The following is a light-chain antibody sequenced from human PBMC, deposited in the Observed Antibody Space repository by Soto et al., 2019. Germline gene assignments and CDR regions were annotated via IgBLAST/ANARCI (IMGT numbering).Light chain of an antibody. CDR3: QQYNKWPQS. CDR2: DAS. V-gene: IGKV3-15*01. J-gene: IGKJ2*01. CDR1: QSISNN. Sequence: EILMTQSPATLSVSPGESATLFCRASQSISNNLAWYQQTPGRGPRLLIYDASTRATDIPARFSGSGSETEFTLTISNLQSEDFAVYYCQQYNKWPQSFGQGTKVDIK.